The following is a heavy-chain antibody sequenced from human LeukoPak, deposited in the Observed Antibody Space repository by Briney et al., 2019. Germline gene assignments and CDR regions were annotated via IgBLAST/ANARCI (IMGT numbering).Heavy chain of an antibody. CDR1: GVTFSSYS. V-gene: IGHV3-21*06. J-gene: IGHJ4*02. Sequence: PGGSLRLSCAASGVTFSSYSMHWVRQAPGKGLEWVSSISSSRTYINYADSVKGRFTISRDNAKNSLYLQMNSLRAEDTALYYCARVMGYCSSTSCSPNDYWGQGTLVTVSS. CDR2: ISSSRTYI. D-gene: IGHD2-2*01. CDR3: ARVMGYCSSTSCSPNDY.